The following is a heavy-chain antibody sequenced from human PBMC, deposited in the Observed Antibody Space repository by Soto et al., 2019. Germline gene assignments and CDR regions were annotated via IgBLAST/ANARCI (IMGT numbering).Heavy chain of an antibody. Sequence: SETLSLTCAVYGGSFSGYDWTWIRQPPGTGLEWIGEINHSGSSNYNPSLKSRVTISVDTSKNQFSLKLSSVTAADTAVYYCAVLDYGDYFDYWGQGTLVTVSS. CDR3: AVLDYGDYFDY. V-gene: IGHV4-34*01. J-gene: IGHJ4*02. CDR2: INHSGSS. D-gene: IGHD4-17*01. CDR1: GGSFSGYD.